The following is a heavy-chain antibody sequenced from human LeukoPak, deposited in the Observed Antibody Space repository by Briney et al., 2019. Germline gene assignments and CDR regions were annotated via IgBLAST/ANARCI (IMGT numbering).Heavy chain of an antibody. Sequence: GGSVRLSCAASGFTFSNYGMNWVRQAPGKGLEWVSGISANGGSTYYADSVKGRVTISRDNSKNTLYLQMNSLRADDTAVYYCAKVRVPQSISAGKYWGQGTLVTVSS. J-gene: IGHJ4*02. CDR1: GFTFSNYG. CDR3: AKVRVPQSISAGKY. V-gene: IGHV3-23*01. CDR2: ISANGGST. D-gene: IGHD6-25*01.